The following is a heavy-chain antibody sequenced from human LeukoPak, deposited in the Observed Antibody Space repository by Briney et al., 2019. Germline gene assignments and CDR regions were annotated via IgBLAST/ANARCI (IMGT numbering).Heavy chain of an antibody. V-gene: IGHV4-59*01. CDR2: IYYSGST. CDR1: GGSISSYY. J-gene: IGHJ4*02. D-gene: IGHD3-10*01. Sequence: SETLSLTCTVSGGSISSYYWSWIRQPPGKGLEWIGYIYYSGSTNYNPSLKSRVTISVDTSKNQFSLKLSSVTAVDTAVYYCARDVYSGFDYWGQGTLVTVSS. CDR3: ARDVYSGFDY.